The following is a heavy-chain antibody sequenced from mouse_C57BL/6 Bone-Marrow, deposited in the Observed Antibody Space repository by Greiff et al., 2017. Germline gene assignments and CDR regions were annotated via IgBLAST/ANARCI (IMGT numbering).Heavy chain of an antibody. V-gene: IGHV5-16*01. CDR2: INYDGSST. Sequence: EVKLMESEGGLVQPGSSMKLSCTASGFTFSDYYMAWVRQVPEKGLEWVANINYDGSSTYYLDSLKSRFIISRDNAKNILYLQMSSLKSEYTATFYCVRHQSTMITTDWYFEVWGTETTVTASS. CDR3: VRHQSTMITTDWYFEV. J-gene: IGHJ1*03. D-gene: IGHD2-4*01. CDR1: GFTFSDYY.